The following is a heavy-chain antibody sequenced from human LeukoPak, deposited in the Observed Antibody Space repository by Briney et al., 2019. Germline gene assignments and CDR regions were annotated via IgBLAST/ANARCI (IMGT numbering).Heavy chain of an antibody. CDR1: GGSISSSSYY. CDR2: IYYSGST. CDR3: ARPQWDPYYFDY. J-gene: IGHJ4*02. D-gene: IGHD1-26*01. V-gene: IGHV4-39*07. Sequence: SETLSLTCTVSGGSISSSSYYWGWIRQPPGKGLEWIGSIYYSGSTYYHPSLRSRVTMSVDTSKNQFSLKLSSVTAADTAVYYCARPQWDPYYFDYWGQGTLVTVS.